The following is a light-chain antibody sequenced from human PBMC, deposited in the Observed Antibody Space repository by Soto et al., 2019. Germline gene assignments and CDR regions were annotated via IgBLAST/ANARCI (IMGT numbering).Light chain of an antibody. CDR3: LHHNSYPLT. Sequence: DIQMTQSPSSLSASVGDRVTITCRASQSISSYLNWYHQKPGKAPKLLIFASSHLQSGVPSRFSGSGSGTDFTLTISSLQPEDFATYYCLHHNSYPLTFGGGTKVEIK. CDR2: ASS. V-gene: IGKV1-39*01. J-gene: IGKJ4*01. CDR1: QSISSY.